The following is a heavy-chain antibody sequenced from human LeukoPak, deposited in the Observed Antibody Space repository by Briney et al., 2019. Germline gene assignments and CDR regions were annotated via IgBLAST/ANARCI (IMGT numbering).Heavy chain of an antibody. J-gene: IGHJ4*02. CDR3: ARVYSYGYNRYFDF. Sequence: SETLSLTCTVSGGSISSSSYYWSWIRQPPGKGLEWIGSIYYGGSAYYNPSLKSRVTISVDTSKNQFSLKLSSVTAADTAVYYCARVYSYGYNRYFDFWGQGTLVTVSS. V-gene: IGHV4-39*07. D-gene: IGHD5-18*01. CDR1: GGSISSSSYY. CDR2: IYYGGSA.